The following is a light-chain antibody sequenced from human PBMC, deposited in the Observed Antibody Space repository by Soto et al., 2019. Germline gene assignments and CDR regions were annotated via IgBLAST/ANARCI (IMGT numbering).Light chain of an antibody. Sequence: EIVLTQSPGILYLSPGDRATLSFRASQTISSGFLAWYQQKVGQAPRLLIYDASNRATGVPDRFSGSGSGTDLSLTISRLEPEDFAVYHCQQYSSSPRTFGQGTRLEI. CDR3: QQYSSSPRT. J-gene: IGKJ5*01. CDR1: QTISSGF. V-gene: IGKV3-20*01. CDR2: DAS.